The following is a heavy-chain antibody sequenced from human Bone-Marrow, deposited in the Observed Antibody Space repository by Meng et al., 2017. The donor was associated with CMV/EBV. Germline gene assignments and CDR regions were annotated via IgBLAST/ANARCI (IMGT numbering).Heavy chain of an antibody. D-gene: IGHD3-22*01. V-gene: IGHV1-69*10. J-gene: IGHJ4*02. CDR2: IIPILGIA. CDR3: ARRAYDSSGYYPYYFDY. Sequence: SVKVSCKTSRHSFTTYSIIWVRQAPGQGLEWMGGIIPILGIANYAQKFQGRVTITADKPTSTAYMELSSLRSEDTAVYYCARRAYDSSGYYPYYFDYWGQGTLVTVSS. CDR1: RHSFTTYS.